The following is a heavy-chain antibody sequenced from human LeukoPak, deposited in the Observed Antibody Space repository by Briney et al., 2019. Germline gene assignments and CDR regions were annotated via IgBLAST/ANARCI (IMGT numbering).Heavy chain of an antibody. D-gene: IGHD5-18*01. CDR2: IYYSGST. CDR1: GGSISSGSYY. V-gene: IGHV4-39*07. J-gene: IGHJ4*02. CDR3: ARGYSYGYVVDY. Sequence: PSQTLSPTCTVSGGSISSGSYYWGWIRQPPGKGLEWIGSIYYSGSTYYNPSLKSRVTISVDTSKNQFSLKLSSVIAADTAVYYCARGYSYGYVVDYWGQGTLVTVSS.